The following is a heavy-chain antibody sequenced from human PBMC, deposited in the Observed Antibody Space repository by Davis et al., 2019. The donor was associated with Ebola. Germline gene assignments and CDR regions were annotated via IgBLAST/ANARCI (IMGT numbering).Heavy chain of an antibody. CDR1: GFIFSSYA. Sequence: PGGSLRLSCAASGFIFSSYAMSRVRQAPGKGLEWVSSISVRSITYHADSVKGRFTISRDSSKNTLYLQMNSLRAEDTAVYYCAKVHPPTTVTTGWFDPWGQGTLVTVSS. V-gene: IGHV3-23*01. CDR3: AKVHPPTTVTTGWFDP. J-gene: IGHJ5*02. D-gene: IGHD4-17*01. CDR2: ISVRSIT.